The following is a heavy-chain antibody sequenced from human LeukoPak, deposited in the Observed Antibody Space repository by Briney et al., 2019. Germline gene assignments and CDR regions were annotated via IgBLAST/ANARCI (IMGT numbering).Heavy chain of an antibody. CDR1: GFTFSSYG. CDR2: IWYDGSNK. CDR3: AREYYYDSSGKDY. V-gene: IGHV3-33*08. D-gene: IGHD3-22*01. Sequence: GGSLRLSCAASGFTFSSYGMHWVRQAPGKGLEWVAVIWYDGSNKYYADSVKGRFTISRDNPKNTLYLQMNSLRAEDTAVYYCAREYYYDSSGKDYWGQGTLVTVSS. J-gene: IGHJ4*02.